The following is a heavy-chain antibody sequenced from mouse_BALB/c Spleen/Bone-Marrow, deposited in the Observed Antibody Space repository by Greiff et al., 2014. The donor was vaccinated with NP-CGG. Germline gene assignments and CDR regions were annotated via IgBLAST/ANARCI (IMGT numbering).Heavy chain of an antibody. CDR1: GYSFTGYY. CDR2: VNPNNGGT. CDR3: ARDAMDY. V-gene: IGHV1-18*01. J-gene: IGHJ4*01. Sequence: VQLQQSGPDLVKPGASPKISCKASGYSFTGYYMYWLKQSHGKSLEWIGRVNPNNGGTTYNQKFKDKAILTVDKSSTIAYMELRSLTSEDSAVYYCARDAMDYWGQGTSVTVSS.